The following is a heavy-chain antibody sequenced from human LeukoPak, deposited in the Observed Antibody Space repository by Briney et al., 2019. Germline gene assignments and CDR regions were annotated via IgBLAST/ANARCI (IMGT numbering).Heavy chain of an antibody. V-gene: IGHV3-21*01. Sequence: PGGSLRLSCAASGFTFSSYSMNWVRQAPGKGLEWVSSISSSSSYIYYADSVKGRFTISRDNAKNSLYLQMNSLRAEDTAVYYCARDKGYYGSGENDYWGQGTLVTVSS. D-gene: IGHD3-10*01. CDR1: GFTFSSYS. CDR2: ISSSSSYI. CDR3: ARDKGYYGSGENDY. J-gene: IGHJ4*02.